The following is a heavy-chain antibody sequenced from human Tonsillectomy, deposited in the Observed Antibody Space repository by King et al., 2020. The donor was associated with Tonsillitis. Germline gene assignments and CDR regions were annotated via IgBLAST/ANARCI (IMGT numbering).Heavy chain of an antibody. CDR3: AKSTITGYWYFDL. Sequence: VQLVESGGGVVQPGRSLRISCTASGFNTDAYAMHWVRQAPGKGLEWVSGLSWDSSHIGYADSVSGRFVISRDNAKNSLYLQMNSLRPEDTAFYYCAKSTITGYWYFDLWGRGTLVTVSS. J-gene: IGHJ2*01. CDR2: LSWDSSHI. D-gene: IGHD4-11*01. V-gene: IGHV3-9*02. CDR1: GFNTDAYA.